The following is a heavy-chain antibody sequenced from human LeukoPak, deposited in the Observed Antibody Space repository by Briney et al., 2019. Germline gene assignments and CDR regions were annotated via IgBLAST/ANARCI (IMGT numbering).Heavy chain of an antibody. CDR3: ATRASYGSRY. V-gene: IGHV4-34*01. CDR2: INHSGST. J-gene: IGHJ4*02. CDR1: GGSFSGYY. D-gene: IGHD5-18*01. Sequence: SETLSLTCAVYGGSFSGYYWSWIRQPPGKGLEWMGEINHSGSTNYNPSLKSRVTISVDTSKNQFSLKLSSVTAADTAVAYCATRASYGSRYWGQGALVTVSS.